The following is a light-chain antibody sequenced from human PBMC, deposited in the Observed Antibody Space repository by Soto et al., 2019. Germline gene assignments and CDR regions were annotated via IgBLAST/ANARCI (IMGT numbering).Light chain of an antibody. CDR2: GNS. CDR1: SSNIGAGYD. CDR3: QSYDSILDGVI. Sequence: QAVVTQPPSVSGAPGQRVTISCTGSSSNIGAGYDVHWYQQLPGTAPKLLIYGNSNRPSGVPDRFSGSKSDTSASLAITGLQAEDEADYYCQSYDSILDGVIFGGGTQLTVL. J-gene: IGLJ2*01. V-gene: IGLV1-40*01.